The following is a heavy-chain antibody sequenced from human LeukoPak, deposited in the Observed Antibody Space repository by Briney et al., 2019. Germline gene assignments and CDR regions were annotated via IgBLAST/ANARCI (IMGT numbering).Heavy chain of an antibody. Sequence: PSETLSLTCTVSGGSISSYYWSWIRQPPGKGLEWIGYIYYSGSTNYNPSLKSRVTISVDTSKNQFSLKLSSVTAADTAVYYCAREGVRDGYADYWGQGTLVTVSS. CDR2: IYYSGST. D-gene: IGHD5-24*01. J-gene: IGHJ4*02. V-gene: IGHV4-59*12. CDR1: GGSISSYY. CDR3: AREGVRDGYADY.